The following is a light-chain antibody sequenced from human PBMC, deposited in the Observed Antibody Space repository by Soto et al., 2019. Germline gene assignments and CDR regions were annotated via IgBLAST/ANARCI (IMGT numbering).Light chain of an antibody. Sequence: ERVMIPKPAKLSVSAGKRALLSCRASQSVTNNLAWYQQKPGQAPRLLIYGASTRATGIPPRFSGSGSGTEFTLTISSLQSEYLAVYYCQQYINCPRTVGQGTKVDNK. CDR1: QSVTNN. J-gene: IGKJ1*01. V-gene: IGKV3-15*01. CDR2: GAS. CDR3: QQYINCPRT.